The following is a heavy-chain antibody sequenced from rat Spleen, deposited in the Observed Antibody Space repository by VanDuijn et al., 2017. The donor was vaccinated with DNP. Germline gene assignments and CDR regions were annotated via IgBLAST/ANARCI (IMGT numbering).Heavy chain of an antibody. CDR2: ISYDGGST. CDR3: TRGYFRY. V-gene: IGHV5-20*01. Sequence: EVQLVESGGGLVQPGRSLKLSCAASGFTFSDYYMAWVRQAPTKGLEGVASISYDGGSTYYRDSVKGRFTISSDNAKSSLYLQMDSLRSEDTATYYCTRGYFRYWGQGVMVTVSS. D-gene: IGHD4-4*01. CDR1: GFTFSDYY. J-gene: IGHJ2*01.